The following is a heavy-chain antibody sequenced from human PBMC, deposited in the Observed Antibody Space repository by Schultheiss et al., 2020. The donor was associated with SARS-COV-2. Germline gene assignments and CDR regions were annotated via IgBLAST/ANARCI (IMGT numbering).Heavy chain of an antibody. V-gene: IGHV3-30*03. J-gene: IGHJ4*02. D-gene: IGHD3-16*01. CDR2: ISYDGSNK. CDR1: GFTFSSYG. Sequence: GESLKISCAASGFTFSSYGMHWVRQAPGKGLEWVAVISYDGSNKYYADSVKGRFTISRDNSKNTVYLQMNSLRRDDTAVYYCARSRQLVLGRFDYWGQGTLVTVSS. CDR3: ARSRQLVLGRFDY.